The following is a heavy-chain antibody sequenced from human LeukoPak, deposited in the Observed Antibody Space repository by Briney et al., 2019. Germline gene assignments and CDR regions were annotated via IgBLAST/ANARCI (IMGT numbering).Heavy chain of an antibody. Sequence: PGGSLRLSCAASGFTFDDYAMHWVRQAPGKGLEWVSGISWNSGSIGYADSVKGRFTISRDNAKNSLYLQMNSLRAEDMALYYCANDMFSSCYSPFDYWGQGTLVTVSS. CDR1: GFTFDDYA. J-gene: IGHJ4*02. D-gene: IGHD3-22*01. CDR3: ANDMFSSCYSPFDY. CDR2: ISWNSGSI. V-gene: IGHV3-9*03.